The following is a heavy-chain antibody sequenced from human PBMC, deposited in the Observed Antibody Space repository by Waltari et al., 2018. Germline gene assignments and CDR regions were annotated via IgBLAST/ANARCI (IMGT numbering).Heavy chain of an antibody. D-gene: IGHD3-16*01. CDR1: GFTFSNYA. CDR3: ARVHSLGQYDSNGQESNFDH. Sequence: EVQLLESGGGLVQPGGSLRRSCLASGFTFSNYAMTWVRQGPGKGLEWVSAISGGGIKTYYADSVKGRFTISRDNSKNTLYLQMNSLRAEDTAVYSCARVHSLGQYDSNGQESNFDHWGQGALVTVSS. CDR2: ISGGGIKT. V-gene: IGHV3-23*01. J-gene: IGHJ4*02.